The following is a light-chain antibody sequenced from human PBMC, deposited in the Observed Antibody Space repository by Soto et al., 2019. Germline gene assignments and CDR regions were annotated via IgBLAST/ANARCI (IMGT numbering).Light chain of an antibody. CDR2: AAS. CDR1: QAISNY. V-gene: IGKV1-27*01. J-gene: IGKJ3*01. Sequence: DIQMTQSPSSLSTSVGDRVTITCRASQAISNYLAWYQQKPGKVPKLLIYAASTLQSGVPSRFSGSGSGTDFTLTINSLQPEDLATYYCQTYNSAPFTYGPGTKVDIK. CDR3: QTYNSAPFT.